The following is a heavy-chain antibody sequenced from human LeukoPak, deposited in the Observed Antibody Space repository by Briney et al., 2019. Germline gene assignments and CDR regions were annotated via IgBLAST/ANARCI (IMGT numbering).Heavy chain of an antibody. J-gene: IGHJ6*03. D-gene: IGHD3-10*01. Sequence: GASVKVSCKASGGTFSSYGISWVRQAPGQGLEWMGWISAYNGNTNYAQKLQGRVTMTTDTSTSTAYMELRSLRSDDTAVYYCARVTGSGSYYLYYYYYYMDVWGKGTTVTVSS. CDR2: ISAYNGNT. CDR3: ARVTGSGSYYLYYYYYYMDV. CDR1: GGTFSSYG. V-gene: IGHV1-18*01.